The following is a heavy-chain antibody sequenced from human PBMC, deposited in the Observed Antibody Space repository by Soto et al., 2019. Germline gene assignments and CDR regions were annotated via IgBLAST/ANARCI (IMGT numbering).Heavy chain of an antibody. J-gene: IGHJ4*02. CDR1: GFSLSTSGVG. D-gene: IGHD1-1*01. V-gene: IGHV2-5*02. CDR2: IYWDDDR. CDR3: AQSPWTGTKAYFDS. Sequence: QITLKESTPTLVKPTQTLTLTCTFSGFSLSTSGVGVGWIRQPPGKALEWLALIYWDDDRRYSPSLKSRLTITKQTSKTQVVLTKTKMDPVTPAPYSWAQSPWTGTKAYFDSWGQGTLVTGSS.